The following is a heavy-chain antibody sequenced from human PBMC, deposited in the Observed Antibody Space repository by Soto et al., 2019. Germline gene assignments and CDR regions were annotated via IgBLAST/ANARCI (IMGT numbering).Heavy chain of an antibody. Sequence: QVQLVQSGAEVKKPGASVKVSCKASGYTFTSYGISWVRQAPGQGLEWMGWISAYNGNTNYAQKLQGRVTMTTDTSTSPAYMELRSLRSDDTAVYYCARGIPQLRFFLTGTTTEYNWFDPWGQGTLVTVSS. CDR1: GYTFTSYG. J-gene: IGHJ5*02. CDR2: ISAYNGNT. D-gene: IGHD3-3*01. V-gene: IGHV1-18*01. CDR3: ARGIPQLRFFLTGTTTEYNWFDP.